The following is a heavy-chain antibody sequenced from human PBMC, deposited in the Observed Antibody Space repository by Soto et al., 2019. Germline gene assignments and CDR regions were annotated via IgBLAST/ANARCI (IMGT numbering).Heavy chain of an antibody. Sequence: VKVADKSSGGSFNNIALSWVRQAPGQGLEWMGAIITLFGAGNYAEKLRVRVTITADGSSSTMTMELTSLRSEDTAVYYCARGAPEGYTYGYGALQFWGQGTMVTVSS. V-gene: IGHV1-69*13. J-gene: IGHJ3*01. D-gene: IGHD5-18*01. CDR2: IITLFGAG. CDR1: GGSFNNIA. CDR3: ARGAPEGYTYGYGALQF.